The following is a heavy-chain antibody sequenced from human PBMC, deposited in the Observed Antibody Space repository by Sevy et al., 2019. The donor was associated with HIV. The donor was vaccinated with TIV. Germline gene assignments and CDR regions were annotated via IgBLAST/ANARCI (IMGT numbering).Heavy chain of an antibody. CDR2: LSGSGGNT. Sequence: GGSLRLSCAASGFSFSDFAMNGVRQAPGKGLEWVSVLSGSGGNTFYADSVKGRFTISRDNSKNTMYLQMNNLRAEDTAIYYCAKGLREWEVQGAFDYWGQGTLVTVSS. CDR1: GFSFSDFA. J-gene: IGHJ4*02. CDR3: AKGLREWEVQGAFDY. D-gene: IGHD1-26*01. V-gene: IGHV3-23*01.